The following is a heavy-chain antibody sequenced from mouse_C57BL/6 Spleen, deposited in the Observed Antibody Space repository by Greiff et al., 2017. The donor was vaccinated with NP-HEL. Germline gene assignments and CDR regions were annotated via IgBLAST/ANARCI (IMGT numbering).Heavy chain of an antibody. CDR3: ARPIYDGYYDYAMDY. V-gene: IGHV1-55*01. J-gene: IGHJ4*01. CDR1: GYTFTSYW. Sequence: VQLKQPGAELVKPGASVKMSCKASGYTFTSYWITWVKQRPGQGLEWIGDIYPGSGSTNYNEKFKSKATLTVDTSSSTAYMQLSSLTSEDSAVYYCARPIYDGYYDYAMDYWGQGTSVTVSS. D-gene: IGHD2-3*01. CDR2: IYPGSGST.